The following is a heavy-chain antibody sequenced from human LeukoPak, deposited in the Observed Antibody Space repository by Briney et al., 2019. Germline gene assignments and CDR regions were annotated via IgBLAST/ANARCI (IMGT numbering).Heavy chain of an antibody. V-gene: IGHV5-51*01. CDR2: IYPGDSET. J-gene: IGHJ5*02. CDR1: GDNFASYR. Sequence: GESLKISCKVSGDNFASYRIGWVRQMPGKGLEWMGFIYPGDSETKNSPSFQGQVTMSADKSISTAYLQWGSLKASDTAMYYCARHGGGSGSYYNWFDPWGQGTLVTVSS. CDR3: ARHGGGSGSYYNWFDP. D-gene: IGHD3-10*01.